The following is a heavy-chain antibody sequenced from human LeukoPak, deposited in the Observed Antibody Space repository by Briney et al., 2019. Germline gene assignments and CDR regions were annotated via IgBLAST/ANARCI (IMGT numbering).Heavy chain of an antibody. CDR1: GFTFSTYA. CDR2: ISGSGGST. D-gene: IGHD6-13*01. Sequence: PGGSLRLSCAASGFTFSTYAMSWVRQAPGKGLEWVSAISGSGGSTYYTDSVKGRFTISRDNSKNTLYLHLNRLRAEDTAPYYCAITSIAAAARQGFWGQGTLVTVSS. J-gene: IGHJ4*02. CDR3: AITSIAAAARQGF. V-gene: IGHV3-23*01.